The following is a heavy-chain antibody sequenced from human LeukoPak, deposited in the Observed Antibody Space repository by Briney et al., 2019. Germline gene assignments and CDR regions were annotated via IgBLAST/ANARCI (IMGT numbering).Heavy chain of an antibody. J-gene: IGHJ4*02. Sequence: GGSLRLSCAASGFTFSNCAMSWVRQAPEKGLEWVSGISGSGSSTYYADSVKGRFTIPRDNSENTLSLQMNSLRADDTAIYYCAKSCNSGNCYYNYWGQGTLVTVSS. V-gene: IGHV3-23*01. D-gene: IGHD2/OR15-2a*01. CDR1: GFTFSNCA. CDR3: AKSCNSGNCYYNY. CDR2: ISGSGSST.